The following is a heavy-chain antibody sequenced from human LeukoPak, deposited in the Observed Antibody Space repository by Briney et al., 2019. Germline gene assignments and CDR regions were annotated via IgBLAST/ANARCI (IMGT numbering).Heavy chain of an antibody. D-gene: IGHD3-22*01. CDR2: LSGGGADT. CDR1: GFTFSSYA. Sequence: GGSLRLSCAASGFTFSSYAMSWVRQAPGKGLEWVSALSGGGADTYYADSVKGRFTISRDNSKNTLYLQMNSLRAEDTAVYYCARRGYGYYYDSRGYRWGQGTLVTVSS. CDR3: ARRGYGYYYDSRGYR. J-gene: IGHJ4*02. V-gene: IGHV3-23*01.